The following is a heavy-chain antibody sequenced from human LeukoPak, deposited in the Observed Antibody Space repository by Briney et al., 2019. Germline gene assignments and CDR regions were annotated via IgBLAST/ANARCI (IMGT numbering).Heavy chain of an antibody. D-gene: IGHD6-19*01. CDR1: GGSFSGYY. Sequence: SETLSLTCAVYGGSFSGYYWSWIRQPPGKGLEWIGEINHSGSTNYNPSLKSRVTISVDTSKNQFSLKLSPVTAADTAVYYCARVRSSGWYSGIDYWGQGTLVTVSS. CDR3: ARVRSSGWYSGIDY. V-gene: IGHV4-34*01. J-gene: IGHJ4*02. CDR2: INHSGST.